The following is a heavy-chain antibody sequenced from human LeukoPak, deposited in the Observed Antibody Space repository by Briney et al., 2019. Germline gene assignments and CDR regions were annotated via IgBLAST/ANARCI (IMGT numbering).Heavy chain of an antibody. CDR3: ARVDLLYSSAPTYGMDV. V-gene: IGHV4-59*01. J-gene: IGHJ6*02. CDR1: GGSISSYY. CDR2: IYYSGST. D-gene: IGHD6-19*01. Sequence: PSETLSVTCTVSGGSISSYYWSWIRQPPGKGLEWIGYIYYSGSTNYNPSLKSRVTISVDTSKNQFSLKLSSVTAADTAVYYCARVDLLYSSAPTYGMDVWGQGTLVTVSS.